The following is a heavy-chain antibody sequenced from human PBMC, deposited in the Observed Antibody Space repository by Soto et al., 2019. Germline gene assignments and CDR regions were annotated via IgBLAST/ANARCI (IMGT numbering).Heavy chain of an antibody. CDR2: INPNSGGS. CDR1: GYTFTDYY. D-gene: IGHD1-20*01. J-gene: IGHJ6*02. Sequence: ASVKVSCKXSGYTFTDYYIHWVRQAPGQGLEWMGWINPNSGGSNYPQKFQGRITMTRDTSISTAYMELSSLRSEDTAVYYCARDRRITGTTGYYYYYGMDVWGQGTTVTVSS. CDR3: ARDRRITGTTGYYYYYGMDV. V-gene: IGHV1-2*02.